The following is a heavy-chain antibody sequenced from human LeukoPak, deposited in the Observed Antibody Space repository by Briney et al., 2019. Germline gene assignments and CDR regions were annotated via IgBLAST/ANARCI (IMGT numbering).Heavy chain of an antibody. Sequence: SETLSLTCAVSGGSISSSNWWSWVRQPPGKGLEWIGEIYHSGSTNYNPSLKSRVTISVDKSKNQFSLKLSSVTAADTAVYYCARTENDDYVWGGGPHAFDIWGQGTPVTVSS. V-gene: IGHV4-4*02. CDR3: ARTENDDYVWGGGPHAFDI. J-gene: IGHJ4*02. CDR2: IYHSGST. CDR1: GGSISSSNW. D-gene: IGHD3-16*01.